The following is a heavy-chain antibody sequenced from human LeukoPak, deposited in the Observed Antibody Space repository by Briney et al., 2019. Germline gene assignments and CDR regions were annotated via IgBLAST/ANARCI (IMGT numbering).Heavy chain of an antibody. CDR1: GYPFSTYW. V-gene: IGHV5-51*01. CDR2: IYPGDSDT. D-gene: IGHD3-3*01. Sequence: GESLKISCKGSGYPFSTYWIGWVRQMPGKGLEWMGIIYPGDSDTRYSPSFQGQVTISADKSISTAHLQWSSLKASDTAMYYCARGHDYDFWSGSNDYWGQGTLVTVSS. J-gene: IGHJ4*02. CDR3: ARGHDYDFWSGSNDY.